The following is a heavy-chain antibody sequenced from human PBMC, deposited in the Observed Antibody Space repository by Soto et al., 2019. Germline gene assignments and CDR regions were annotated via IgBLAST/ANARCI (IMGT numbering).Heavy chain of an antibody. CDR1: GFPVSTNH. Sequence: EVQLVESGGGLTQPGGSLRLSCAVSGFPVSTNHVTSVRQATGKGLQWVSAIYNDGNTYYADSVKGRFTISRDNSKNTVFLQMNSLGAEDTAVYYCAGYGGNSVWGQGTLVTVSS. D-gene: IGHD4-17*01. J-gene: IGHJ4*02. CDR2: IYNDGNT. V-gene: IGHV3-53*01. CDR3: AGYGGNSV.